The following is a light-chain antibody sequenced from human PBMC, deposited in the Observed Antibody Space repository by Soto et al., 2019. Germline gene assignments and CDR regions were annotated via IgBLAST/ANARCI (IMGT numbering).Light chain of an antibody. J-gene: IGKJ4*01. CDR1: QSVSST. CDR3: QQYNDWLT. CDR2: GES. Sequence: EIVMTQSPDTLSVSPGERATLFCRASQSVSSTVAWYQQRPGQAPRLLIYGESTRTTGIPARFSGSGSGTEFTLTISSLQSEDFAVYYCQQYNDWLTFGGGTKVEIK. V-gene: IGKV3-15*01.